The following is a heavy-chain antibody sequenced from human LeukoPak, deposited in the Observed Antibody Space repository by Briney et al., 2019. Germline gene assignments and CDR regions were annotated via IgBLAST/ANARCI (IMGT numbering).Heavy chain of an antibody. J-gene: IGHJ5*02. Sequence: PSETLSLTCTVSGGSISSSSYYWGWIRQPPGKGLEWIGYIYYSGSTNYNPSLKSRVTISVDTSKNQFSLKLSSVTAADTAVYYCARDRDSSSYLGGQNNCFDTWGQGTLVTVSS. CDR3: ARDRDSSSYLGGQNNCFDT. D-gene: IGHD6-13*01. CDR2: IYYSGST. V-gene: IGHV4-61*01. CDR1: GGSISSSSYY.